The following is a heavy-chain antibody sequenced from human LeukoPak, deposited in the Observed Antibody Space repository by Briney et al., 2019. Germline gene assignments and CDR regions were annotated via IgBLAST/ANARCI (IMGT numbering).Heavy chain of an antibody. D-gene: IGHD5-24*01. Sequence: GSLRLSCAASGFTFSSYSMNWVRQAPGKGLEWISYIGISSGNTKYADSVKGRFTTSGDKAKNSLYLQMNSLRVEDTAVYYCARDYKYAFDNWGQGTLVTVSS. V-gene: IGHV3-48*01. CDR3: ARDYKYAFDN. J-gene: IGHJ4*02. CDR2: IGISSGNT. CDR1: GFTFSSYS.